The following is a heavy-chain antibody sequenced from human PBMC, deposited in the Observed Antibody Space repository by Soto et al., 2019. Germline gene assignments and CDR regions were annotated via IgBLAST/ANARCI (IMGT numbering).Heavy chain of an antibody. J-gene: IGHJ2*01. Sequence: QVQLQESGRGLVKPSQTLSLTCTVSGGSISSGGYYWSWIGQHPGKGLEWIGYIYYSGRTYYNPSLKSRGTITVDTSKNQFSLKLRSVTAADTAVYYCARTHIVVVTATLSDWYFDLWGRGTLVTVSS. CDR3: ARTHIVVVTATLSDWYFDL. D-gene: IGHD2-21*02. CDR2: IYYSGRT. CDR1: GGSISSGGYY. V-gene: IGHV4-31*03.